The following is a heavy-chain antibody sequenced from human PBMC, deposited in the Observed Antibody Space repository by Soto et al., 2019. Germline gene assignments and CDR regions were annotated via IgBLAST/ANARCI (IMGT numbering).Heavy chain of an antibody. CDR1: GASISSGDYY. V-gene: IGHV4-30-4*01. J-gene: IGHJ6*02. CDR2: IYCSGTT. D-gene: IGHD5-12*01. Sequence: QVQLQESGPGLVKPSQTLSLTCTVSGASISSGDYYWTWIRQPPEKGLEWIGYIYCSGTTYYNPSLKSRVSISLDTSKNRFSLQLTSVTAADTGVYYCALRFGTAWGQGTTVTVSS. CDR3: ALRFGTA.